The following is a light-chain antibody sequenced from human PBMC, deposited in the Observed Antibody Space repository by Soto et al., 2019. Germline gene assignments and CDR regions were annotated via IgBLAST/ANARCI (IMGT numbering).Light chain of an antibody. CDR2: GAS. V-gene: IGKV3-20*01. CDR1: QSVSSSY. CDR3: QQYGSRPQT. Sequence: EIVLTQSPGTLSLSPGERATLSCRASQSVSSSYLAWYQQKPGQAPRLLIYGASSRATGIPDRFSGSGSGTDFTLTISRLEPEDFAVYYCQQYGSRPQTFGQGTKVEIK. J-gene: IGKJ1*01.